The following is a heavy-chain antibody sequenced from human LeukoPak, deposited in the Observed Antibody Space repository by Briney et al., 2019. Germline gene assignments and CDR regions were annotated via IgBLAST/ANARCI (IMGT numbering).Heavy chain of an antibody. D-gene: IGHD6-13*01. CDR1: GGSISSSSYF. Sequence: SETLSLTCTVSGGSISSSSYFWGWIRQSPGRGLEWIGSISYGGDTYYNPSLKSRVTISLDTSKSQFSLRLSSVTAADTAVYYCARLSSSWYQDWYFDLWGRGTLVTVSS. CDR2: ISYGGDT. V-gene: IGHV4-39*07. CDR3: ARLSSSWYQDWYFDL. J-gene: IGHJ2*01.